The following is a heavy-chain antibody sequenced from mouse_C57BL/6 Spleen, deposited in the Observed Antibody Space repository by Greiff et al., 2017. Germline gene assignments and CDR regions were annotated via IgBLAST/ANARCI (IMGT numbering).Heavy chain of an antibody. V-gene: IGHV7-3*01. J-gene: IGHJ1*03. CDR2: IRNKANGYTT. CDR1: GFTFTDYY. Sequence: DVMLVESGGGLVQPGGSLSLSCAASGFTFTDYYMSWVRQPPGKALEWLGFIRNKANGYTTEYSASVKGRFTISRDNSQSILYLQMNAQRAEDSATYYCARYYYGSSSGYFDVWGTGTTVTVSS. D-gene: IGHD1-1*01. CDR3: ARYYYGSSSGYFDV.